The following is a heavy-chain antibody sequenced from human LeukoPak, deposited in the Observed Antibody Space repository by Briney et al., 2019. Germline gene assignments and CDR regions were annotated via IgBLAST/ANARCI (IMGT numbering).Heavy chain of an antibody. CDR3: VNDLARRGGY. V-gene: IGHV3-7*01. Sequence: GGSLRLSCAVSGIIFSDYWMSWVRQTPGKGLEWVANIKHDSSEKYYVDSVKGRFTISRDNAKNSLYLQMNSLRAEDTAVYYCVNDLARRGGYWGQGTLVTVSA. D-gene: IGHD3-16*01. J-gene: IGHJ4*02. CDR1: GIIFSDYW. CDR2: IKHDSSEK.